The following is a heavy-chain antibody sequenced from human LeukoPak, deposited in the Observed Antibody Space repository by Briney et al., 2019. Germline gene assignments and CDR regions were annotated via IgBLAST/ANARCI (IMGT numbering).Heavy chain of an antibody. CDR3: ARDTVTTSPYYYGMDV. D-gene: IGHD4-17*01. V-gene: IGHV4-4*07. CDR2: IYTSGST. CDR1: GGSISSYY. J-gene: IGHJ6*02. Sequence: SETLSLTCTVSGGSISSYYWSWIRQPAGKGLEWIGRIYTSGSTNYNPSLKSRVTMSVDTSKNQFSLKLSSVTAADTAVYYCARDTVTTSPYYYGMDVWGQGTTVTVSS.